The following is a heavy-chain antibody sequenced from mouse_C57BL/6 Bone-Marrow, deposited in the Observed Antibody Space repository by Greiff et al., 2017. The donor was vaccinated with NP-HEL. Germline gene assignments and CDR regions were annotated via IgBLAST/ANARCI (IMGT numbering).Heavy chain of an antibody. CDR2: IYPRSGNT. CDR1: GYTFTSYG. Sequence: VKLMESGAELARPGASVKLSCKASGYTFTSYGISWVKQRTGQGLEWIGEIYPRSGNTYYNEKFKGKATLTADKSSSTAYMELRSLTSEDSAVYFCARDGYHPLAYWGQGTLVTVSA. V-gene: IGHV1-81*01. D-gene: IGHD2-3*01. CDR3: ARDGYHPLAY. J-gene: IGHJ3*01.